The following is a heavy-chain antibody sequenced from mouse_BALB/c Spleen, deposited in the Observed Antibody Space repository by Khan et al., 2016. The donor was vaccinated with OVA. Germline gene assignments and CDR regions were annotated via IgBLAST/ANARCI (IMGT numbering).Heavy chain of an antibody. CDR3: ARDRIDY. CDR1: GYTFTTYW. J-gene: IGHJ2*01. Sequence: VQLQESGTELAKPGASVKMSCKASGYTFTTYWMHWVKQRPGKGLEWIGYINPTSGYTDYTEKFKDKATLSADKSSRPAYMQLSSLTSEDSAVYYCARDRIDYWGQGTTLTVSS. V-gene: IGHV1-7*01. CDR2: INPTSGYT.